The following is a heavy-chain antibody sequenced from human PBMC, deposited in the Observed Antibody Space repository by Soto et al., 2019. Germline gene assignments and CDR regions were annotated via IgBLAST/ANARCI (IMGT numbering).Heavy chain of an antibody. Sequence: QVQLVLSGAEVKKPGASVKVSCKASGYNFINYDINWVRQAPGQGLEWMGRMNPNSGKTGYGQKFQGRVTMTRNTSISTAYMEMSSLRAEDPAVYYCESSPQDGGAAIDSWGQGTLVTVSS. V-gene: IGHV1-8*01. CDR1: GYNFINYD. J-gene: IGHJ4*02. CDR3: ESSPQDGGAAIDS. D-gene: IGHD2-21*01. CDR2: MNPNSGKT.